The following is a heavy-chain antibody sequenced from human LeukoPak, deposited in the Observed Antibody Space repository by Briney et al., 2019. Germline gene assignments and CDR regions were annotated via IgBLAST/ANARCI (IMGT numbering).Heavy chain of an antibody. Sequence: SETLSLTCTVSGGSISRYYWSWIRQPAGKGLEWIWRIYTSGSTNYNPSLKSRVTMSVDTSKNQFSLKLSSVTAADTAVYYCARAAPGDFWSGYYFDYWGQGTLVTVSS. CDR3: ARAAPGDFWSGYYFDY. CDR1: GGSISRYY. D-gene: IGHD3-3*01. CDR2: IYTSGST. V-gene: IGHV4-4*07. J-gene: IGHJ4*02.